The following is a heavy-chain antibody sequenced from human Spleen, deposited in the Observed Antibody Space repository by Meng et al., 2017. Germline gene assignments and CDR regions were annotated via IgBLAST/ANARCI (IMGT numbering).Heavy chain of an antibody. CDR1: GFTFSSYA. CDR2: ISGSGGST. J-gene: IGHJ4*02. D-gene: IGHD3-10*01. V-gene: IGHV3-23*01. CDR3: ANRAAPELLWFGELLAFDY. Sequence: GGLRLSCAASGFTFSSYAMSWVRQAPGKGLEWVSAISGSGGSTYYADSVKGRFTISRDNSKNTLYLQMNSLRAEDTAVYYCANRAAPELLWFGELLAFDYWGQGTLVTVSS.